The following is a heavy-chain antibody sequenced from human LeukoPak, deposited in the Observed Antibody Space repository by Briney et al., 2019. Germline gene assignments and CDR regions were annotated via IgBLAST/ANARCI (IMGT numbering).Heavy chain of an antibody. CDR3: ASGAYYDY. J-gene: IGHJ4*02. CDR1: GLTFSIYW. D-gene: IGHD3-10*01. Sequence: GGSLRLSCTASGLTFSIYWMSWVRQAPGKGLEWVATIKQDGSEKYYVDSVKGRFTISRDNSKNTLYLQMNSLRAEDTAIYFCASGAYYDYWGQGTLVTVSS. CDR2: IKQDGSEK. V-gene: IGHV3-7*03.